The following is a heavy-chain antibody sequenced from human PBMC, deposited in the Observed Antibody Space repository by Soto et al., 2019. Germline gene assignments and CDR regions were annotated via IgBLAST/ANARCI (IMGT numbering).Heavy chain of an antibody. D-gene: IGHD3-3*01. CDR3: ARSLRGYFWTEYFYDN. V-gene: IGHV2-70*13. Sequence: SGPTLVNPTQTLTLTCTFSGFSLNTGRLCVSWIRQSPGRALEWLALIDGDDDKAFSTSLKTGLAISKDTSKNQVVLTLTNLDPVDTATYYCARSLRGYFWTEYFYDNWGQGTLVTVSS. CDR2: IDGDDDK. J-gene: IGHJ4*02. CDR1: GFSLNTGRLC.